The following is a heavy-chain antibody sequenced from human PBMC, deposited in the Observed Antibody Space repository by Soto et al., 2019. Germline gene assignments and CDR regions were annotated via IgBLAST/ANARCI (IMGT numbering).Heavy chain of an antibody. CDR1: GYNFTNHA. V-gene: IGHV1-3*01. Sequence: HVEIVQSGAEVKMPGASVNVSCKSSGYNFTNHAMHWVRQAPGQRLEWLGWIDAATGNTHYSQRFHDRRIIIRDTSARTASMELSSLRSEDTAVYYCVRGAARSPPVTRVVALWGRGTFVTVSS. D-gene: IGHD4-17*01. CDR3: VRGAARSPPVTRVVAL. CDR2: IDAATGNT. J-gene: IGHJ3*01.